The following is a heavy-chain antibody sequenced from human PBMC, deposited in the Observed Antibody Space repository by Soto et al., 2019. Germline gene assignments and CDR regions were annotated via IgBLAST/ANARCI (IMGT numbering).Heavy chain of an antibody. V-gene: IGHV4-31*03. CDR3: AKDLGAVAGNAFDI. Sequence: SETLSLTCTVSGGSISSGGYYWSWIRQHPGKGLEWIGYIYYSGSTYYNPSLKSRVTISVDTSKNQFSLKLSSVTAADTAVYYCAKDLGAVAGNAFDIWGQGTMVTVSS. J-gene: IGHJ3*02. D-gene: IGHD6-19*01. CDR2: IYYSGST. CDR1: GGSISSGGYY.